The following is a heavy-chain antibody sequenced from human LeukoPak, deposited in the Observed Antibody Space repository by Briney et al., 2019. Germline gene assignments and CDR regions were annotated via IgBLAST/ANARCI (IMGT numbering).Heavy chain of an antibody. Sequence: GGSLRLSCAGSGFTFSSYTMNWVRQAPGKGLEWVSSISSTSKYLYYADSVKGRFTISRDNAKNSLYLQMNSLRAEDTAVYYCARAVYDSSGYCLGYWGQGALVTVSS. V-gene: IGHV3-21*01. J-gene: IGHJ4*02. CDR3: ARAVYDSSGYCLGY. D-gene: IGHD3-22*01. CDR2: ISSTSKYL. CDR1: GFTFSSYT.